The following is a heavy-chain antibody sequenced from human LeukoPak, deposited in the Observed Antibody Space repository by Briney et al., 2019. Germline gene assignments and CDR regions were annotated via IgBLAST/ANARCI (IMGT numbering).Heavy chain of an antibody. Sequence: GGSLRLSCAASGFTFSSYWMSWVRQAPGKGLEWVANIKQDGSEKYYVDSVKGRFTISRDNAKNSLYLQMNSLRAEDTAVYYCARDGSSGWYGNYYFDYWGQGTLVTVSS. CDR2: IKQDGSEK. CDR3: ARDGSSGWYGNYYFDY. V-gene: IGHV3-7*01. J-gene: IGHJ4*02. CDR1: GFTFSSYW. D-gene: IGHD6-19*01.